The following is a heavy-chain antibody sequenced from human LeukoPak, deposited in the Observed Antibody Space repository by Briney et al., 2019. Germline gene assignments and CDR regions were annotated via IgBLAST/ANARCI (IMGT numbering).Heavy chain of an antibody. CDR2: INPNSGGT. J-gene: IGHJ5*02. D-gene: IGHD2-15*01. Sequence: ASVTVSCKASGYTFTGYYMHWVRQAPGQGLEWMGWINPNSGGTNYAQKFQGRVTMTRDTSISTAYMELSRLRSDDTAVYYCASLCSGGSCYSSFHPHIQRMGNYNWFDPWGQGTLVTVSS. CDR3: ASLCSGGSCYSSFHPHIQRMGNYNWFDP. V-gene: IGHV1-2*02. CDR1: GYTFTGYY.